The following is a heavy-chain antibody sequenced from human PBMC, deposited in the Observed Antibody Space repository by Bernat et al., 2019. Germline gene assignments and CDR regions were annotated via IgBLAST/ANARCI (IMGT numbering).Heavy chain of an antibody. D-gene: IGHD2-2*01. V-gene: IGHV3-30*18. J-gene: IGHJ3*02. CDR2: ISYDGSNK. Sequence: QVQLVESGGGVVQPGRSLGLSCAASGFTFSSYGMHWVRQAPGKGLEWVAVISYDGSNKYYADSVKGRFTISRDNSKNTLYLQMNSLRAEDTAVYYCAKGLHCSSTSCYDAFDIWGQGTMVTVSS. CDR1: GFTFSSYG. CDR3: AKGLHCSSTSCYDAFDI.